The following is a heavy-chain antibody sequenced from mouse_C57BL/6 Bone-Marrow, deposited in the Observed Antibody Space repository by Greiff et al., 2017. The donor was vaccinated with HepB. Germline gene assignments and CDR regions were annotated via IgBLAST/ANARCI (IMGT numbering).Heavy chain of an antibody. CDR1: GFSLTSYG. CDR3: ARNYGSSPYYAMDY. D-gene: IGHD1-1*01. CDR2: IWGVGST. J-gene: IGHJ4*01. Sequence: VKLMESGPGLVAPSQSLSITCTVSGFSLTSYGVDWVRQSPGKGLEWLGVIWGVGSTTYNSALKSRLSISKDNSKSHVFLKMNSLQTDDTAMYYCARNYGSSPYYAMDYWGQGTSVTVSS. V-gene: IGHV2-6*01.